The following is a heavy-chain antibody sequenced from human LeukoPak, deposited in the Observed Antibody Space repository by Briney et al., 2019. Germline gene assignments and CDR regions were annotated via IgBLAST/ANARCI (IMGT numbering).Heavy chain of an antibody. J-gene: IGHJ6*02. CDR2: IWFDGSNK. V-gene: IGHV3-33*01. Sequence: GGSLRLSCGASGFTFSIYGMHWVRQAPGKGPEWVAVIWFDGSNKYYADSVKGRFTISRDNSKNTLYLQINSLRAEDTAAYYCARANYGSGSNYYYGLDVWGQGTTVTVSS. CDR1: GFTFSIYG. D-gene: IGHD3-10*01. CDR3: ARANYGSGSNYYYGLDV.